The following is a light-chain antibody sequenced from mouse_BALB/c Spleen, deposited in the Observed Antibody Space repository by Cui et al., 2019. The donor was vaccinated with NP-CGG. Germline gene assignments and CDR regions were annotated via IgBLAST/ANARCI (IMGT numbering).Light chain of an antibody. Sequence: QAVVPQESALTTSPGETVTLTCRSSTGAVTTSNYANWVQEKPDHLFTGLMGGTNNRAPGAPARFSGSLIGDKAALTITGAQTEDEAIYFCALWYSNHWVFGGGTKLTVL. CDR1: TGAVTTSNY. V-gene: IGLV1*01. CDR3: ALWYSNHWV. J-gene: IGLJ1*01. CDR2: GTN.